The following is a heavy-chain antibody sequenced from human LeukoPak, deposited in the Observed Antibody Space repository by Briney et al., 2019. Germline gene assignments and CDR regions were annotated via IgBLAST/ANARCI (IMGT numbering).Heavy chain of an antibody. CDR1: GGSISSYY. CDR2: IYYSGST. D-gene: IGHD3-9*01. V-gene: IGHV4-59*01. J-gene: IGHJ4*02. CDR3: ARGYNRYFDWSHFDY. Sequence: LETLSLTCTVSGGSISSYYWSWIRQPPGKGLEWIGYIYYSGSTDYNPSLKSRVTISVDTSKNQFSLKLSSVTAADTAVYYCARGYNRYFDWSHFDYWGQGTLVTVSS.